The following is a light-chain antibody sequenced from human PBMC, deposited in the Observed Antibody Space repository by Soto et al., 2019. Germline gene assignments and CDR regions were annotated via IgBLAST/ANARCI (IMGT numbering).Light chain of an antibody. Sequence: QSALTQPASVSGSPGQSITISCTETSSDVGSYNLVSWYQQHPGKAPKLMIYEGSKRPSGVSNRFSGSKSGNTASLTISGLQAVDEADYYCCSYAGSSYVFGTGTKVTVL. CDR1: SSDVGSYNL. CDR3: CSYAGSSYV. V-gene: IGLV2-23*01. J-gene: IGLJ1*01. CDR2: EGS.